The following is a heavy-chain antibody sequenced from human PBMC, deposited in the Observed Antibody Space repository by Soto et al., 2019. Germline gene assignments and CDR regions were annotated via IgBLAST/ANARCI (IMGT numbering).Heavy chain of an antibody. J-gene: IGHJ5*02. CDR2: IYYSGST. V-gene: IGHV4-39*01. D-gene: IGHD3-22*01. Sequence: SETLSLTCTVSGGSISSSSYYWGWIRQPPGKGLEWIGSIYYSGSTYYNPSLKSRVTISVDTSKNQFSLKLSSVTAADTAVYYCVCSDTYYYDSSGYYHTWFDPWGQGTLVSVSS. CDR3: VCSDTYYYDSSGYYHTWFDP. CDR1: GGSISSSSYY.